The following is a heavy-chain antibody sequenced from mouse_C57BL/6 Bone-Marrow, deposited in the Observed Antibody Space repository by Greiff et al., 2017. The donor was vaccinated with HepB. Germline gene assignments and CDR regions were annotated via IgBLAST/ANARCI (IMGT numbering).Heavy chain of an antibody. CDR2: IDPSDSYT. CDR3: ARDSSGLYAMDC. D-gene: IGHD3-2*02. CDR1: GYTFTSYW. J-gene: IGHJ4*01. V-gene: IGHV1-50*01. Sequence: QVQLKQPGAELVKPGASVKLSCKASGYTFTSYWMQWVKQRPGQGLEWIGEIDPSDSYTNYNQKVKGKATLTVDTFSLTAYMQLSSLTSEASAVYYGARDSSGLYAMDCWGQGTSVTVSS.